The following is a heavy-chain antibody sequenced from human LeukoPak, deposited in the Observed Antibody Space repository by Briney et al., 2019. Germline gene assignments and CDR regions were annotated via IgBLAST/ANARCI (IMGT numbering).Heavy chain of an antibody. CDR1: GLTFSDYA. CDR3: VIDPYYYDSSGYQGI. CDR2: ISSNGGST. D-gene: IGHD3-22*01. V-gene: IGHV3-64D*06. J-gene: IGHJ4*02. Sequence: PGGSLRLSCSVSGLTFSDYAMHWVRQAPGKGLEYVSAISSNGGSTYYADSMKGRFTISRDNSKNTLYLQMSSLRAEDTAVYYCVIDPYYYDSSGYQGIWGQGTLVTVSS.